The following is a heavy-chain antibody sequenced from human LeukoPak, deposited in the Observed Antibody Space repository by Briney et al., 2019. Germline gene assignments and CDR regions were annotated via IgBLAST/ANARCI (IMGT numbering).Heavy chain of an antibody. V-gene: IGHV1-2*02. CDR1: GYTFSGYS. CDR2: INPHTDGT. CDR3: ARPEQLWFGELLGAFDI. J-gene: IGHJ3*02. Sequence: ASVKVSCKASGYTFSGYSMHWVRQAPGQGLEWMGWINPHTDGTNYAEKFQGRVAMTRDTSISTAYMELSSLRSDDTAVYYCARPEQLWFGELLGAFDIWGRGTMVTVSS. D-gene: IGHD3-10*01.